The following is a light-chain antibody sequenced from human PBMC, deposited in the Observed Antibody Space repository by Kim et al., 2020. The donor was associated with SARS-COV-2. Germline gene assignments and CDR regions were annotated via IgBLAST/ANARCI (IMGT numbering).Light chain of an antibody. CDR3: QQAHGFTLT. J-gene: IGKJ4*01. Sequence: DIQMTQSPSSVSASVGDRVTITCRASQDISSWLAWYQQKPGKAPKVLIYEASNLQSGVPSRFSGSGSGTDFTLTINSLQPEDFATYYCQQAHGFTLTFGGGTKVDIK. CDR2: EAS. CDR1: QDISSW. V-gene: IGKV1D-12*01.